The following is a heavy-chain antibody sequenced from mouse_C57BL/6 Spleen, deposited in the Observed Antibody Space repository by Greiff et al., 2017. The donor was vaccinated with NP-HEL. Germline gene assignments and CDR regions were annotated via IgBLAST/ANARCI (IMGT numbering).Heavy chain of an antibody. J-gene: IGHJ4*01. CDR2: FYPGSGSI. CDR3: ARHEEQDYAMDY. CDR1: GYTFTEYT. V-gene: IGHV1-62-2*01. Sequence: VKLVESGAELVKPGASVKLSCKASGYTFTEYTIHWVKQRSGQGLEWIGWFYPGSGSIKYNEKFKDKATLTADKSSSTVYMELSRLTSEDSAVYFCARHEEQDYAMDYWGQGTSVTVSS.